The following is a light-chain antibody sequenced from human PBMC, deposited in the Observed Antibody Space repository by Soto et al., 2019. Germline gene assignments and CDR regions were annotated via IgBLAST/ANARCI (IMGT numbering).Light chain of an antibody. J-gene: IGKJ5*01. CDR1: QSVSSH. CDR3: HQRSNWPIT. Sequence: EIVLTQSPGTLSVSPGERATLSCRASQSVSSHLVWFQQKPGQAPRLLIYDASSRATGIPARFSGSASGTDFTLTISSLEPEDFAVYYCHQRSNWPITFGQGTRLEIK. V-gene: IGKV3-11*01. CDR2: DAS.